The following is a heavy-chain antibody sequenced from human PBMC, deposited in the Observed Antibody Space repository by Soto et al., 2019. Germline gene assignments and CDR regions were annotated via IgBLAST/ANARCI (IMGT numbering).Heavy chain of an antibody. CDR3: AREVWIAAAGNYRDGMDV. CDR2: ISAYNGNT. J-gene: IGHJ6*02. V-gene: IGHV1-18*01. Sequence: QVQLVQSGAEVKKPGASVKVSCKASGYTFTSYGISWVRQAPGQGLEWMGWISAYNGNTNYAQKLQGRVTMTTDTATSTAYMELRSLRSDDTAVYYCAREVWIAAAGNYRDGMDVWGQGTTVTVSS. CDR1: GYTFTSYG. D-gene: IGHD6-13*01.